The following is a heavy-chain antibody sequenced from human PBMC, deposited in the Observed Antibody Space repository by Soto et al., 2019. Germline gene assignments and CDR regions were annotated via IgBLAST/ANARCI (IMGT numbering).Heavy chain of an antibody. Sequence: ASVKVSCKASGYTFTSYDINWVRQATGQGLEWMGWMNPNSGNTGYAQKFQGRVTMTRNTSISTAYMELSSLRSEDTAVYYCARGLYCTNGVCYRSNQTKKRQYYFDYWGQGTLVTVSS. V-gene: IGHV1-8*01. CDR1: GYTFTSYD. CDR2: MNPNSGNT. D-gene: IGHD2-8*01. J-gene: IGHJ4*02. CDR3: ARGLYCTNGVCYRSNQTKKRQYYFDY.